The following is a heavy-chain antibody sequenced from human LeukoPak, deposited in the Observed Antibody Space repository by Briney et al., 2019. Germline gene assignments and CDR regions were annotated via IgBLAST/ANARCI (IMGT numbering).Heavy chain of an antibody. CDR1: GDTFSGYY. Sequence: ASVKVSCKASGDTFSGYYMHWVRQAPGQRLEWMGWINPNSSGTNYAQKFQGRVTMTRDTSIRTAYMELTRLTSDDTAVYYCARGGIYYGSGSYYVGDWFDPWGQGTLVTVSS. D-gene: IGHD3-10*01. CDR2: INPNSSGT. V-gene: IGHV1-2*02. CDR3: ARGGIYYGSGSYYVGDWFDP. J-gene: IGHJ5*02.